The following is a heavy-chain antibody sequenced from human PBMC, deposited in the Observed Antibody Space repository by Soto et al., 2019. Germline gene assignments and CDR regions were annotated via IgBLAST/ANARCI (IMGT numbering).Heavy chain of an antibody. CDR2: IFYSWTT. D-gene: IGHD4-17*01. CDR3: ARYYGDYKTYFDY. J-gene: IGHJ4*02. V-gene: IGHV4-39*01. CDR1: DGSISSLHNF. Sequence: SETLSLTCTVTDGSISSLHNFWGMIRQPPGKGLELIGSIFYSWTTYNNPSLNSRVTLSVDTSKNQFSLKLNSVTAADTAVYYCARYYGDYKTYFDYWGQGTLVTVSS.